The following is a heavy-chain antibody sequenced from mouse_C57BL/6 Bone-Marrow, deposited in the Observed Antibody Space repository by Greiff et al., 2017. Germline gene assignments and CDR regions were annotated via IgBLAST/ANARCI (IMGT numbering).Heavy chain of an antibody. CDR3: TTSIYYGNHYYFDY. CDR1: GFNIKDDY. D-gene: IGHD2-1*01. V-gene: IGHV14-4*01. CDR2: IDPENGDT. J-gene: IGHJ2*01. Sequence: DVQLQESGAELVRPGASVKLSCTASGFNIKDDYMHWVKQRPEQGLEWIGWIDPENGDTEYASKFQGKATITADTSSNTAYLQLSSLTSEDTAVYYCTTSIYYGNHYYFDYWGQGTTLTVSS.